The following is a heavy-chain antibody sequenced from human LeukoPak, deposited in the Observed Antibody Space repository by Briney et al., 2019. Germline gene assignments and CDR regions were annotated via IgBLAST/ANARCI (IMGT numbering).Heavy chain of an antibody. CDR3: VKNRQSSSSDFDY. D-gene: IGHD6-6*01. J-gene: IGHJ4*02. CDR1: GFTFRIYS. Sequence: GGSLRLSCVVSGFTFRIYSMNWVRQAPGKGLEWVASMSSSSSFITYADSIKGRFTISRDNAKNSLYLQMNSLRAEDTAVYYCVKNRQSSSSDFDYWGQGTLVTFSS. CDR2: MSSSSSFI. V-gene: IGHV3-21*06.